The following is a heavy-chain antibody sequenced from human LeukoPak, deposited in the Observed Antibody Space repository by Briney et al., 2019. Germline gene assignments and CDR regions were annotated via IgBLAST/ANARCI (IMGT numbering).Heavy chain of an antibody. CDR3: ARDVPDSGNYYPDAFDI. V-gene: IGHV3-33*01. Sequence: GGSLRLSCAASGFTFSNYGMHWVRQAPGKGLEWVAVVWYDGSNKYYADSVKGRFTISRDNSKNTLYLQMNSLRAEDTAVYYCARDVPDSGNYYPDAFDIWGQGTMVTVSS. D-gene: IGHD3-10*01. J-gene: IGHJ3*02. CDR1: GFTFSNYG. CDR2: VWYDGSNK.